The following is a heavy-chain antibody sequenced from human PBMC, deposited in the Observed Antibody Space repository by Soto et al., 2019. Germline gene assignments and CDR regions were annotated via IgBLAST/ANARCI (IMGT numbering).Heavy chain of an antibody. CDR3: TRQSTEGYRKNNWFAT. Sequence: EMQLVESGGGLVRPGESLQLSCAASGFTFSAFPIHWVRRASGKGLEWVGRIRSRVNGHTTAYGASVTGRFTISRDDSRNVAYLQRTGLKIEDTAVYYCTRQSTEGYRKNNWFATWGQGTLVTVS. CDR2: IRSRVNGHTT. V-gene: IGHV3-73*02. J-gene: IGHJ5*02. CDR1: GFTFSAFP. D-gene: IGHD4-4*01.